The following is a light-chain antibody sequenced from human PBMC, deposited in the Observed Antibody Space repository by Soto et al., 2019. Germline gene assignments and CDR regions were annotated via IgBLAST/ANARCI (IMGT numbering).Light chain of an antibody. CDR3: QQYNNWPQIT. J-gene: IGKJ5*01. Sequence: DIQMTQSPSTLSASVGDRVTITCRASQSISSWLAWYQQKPGKAPKLLIYDASSLESGVPSRFSGSGSGTEFTLTISSLQPEDFAVYYCQQYNNWPQITFGQGTRLEIK. CDR1: QSISSW. V-gene: IGKV1-5*01. CDR2: DAS.